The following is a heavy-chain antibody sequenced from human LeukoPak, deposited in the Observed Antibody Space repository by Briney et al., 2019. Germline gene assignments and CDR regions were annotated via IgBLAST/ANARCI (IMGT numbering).Heavy chain of an antibody. CDR2: ISYDGSNK. CDR1: GFTFGSYA. J-gene: IGHJ5*02. CDR3: ATSPYIVAAA. V-gene: IGHV3-30-3*01. Sequence: GGSLRLSCAASGFTFGSYAMHWVRQAPGKGLEWVAVISYDGSNKYYADSVKGRFTISRDNSKNTLYLQMNSLRAEDTAVYYCATSPYIVAAAWGQGTLVTVSS. D-gene: IGHD5-12*01.